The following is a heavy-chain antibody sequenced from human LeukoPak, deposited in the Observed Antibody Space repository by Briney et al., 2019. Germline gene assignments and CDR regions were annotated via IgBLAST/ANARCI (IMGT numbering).Heavy chain of an antibody. CDR3: AKNLYYDILTTWDY. D-gene: IGHD3-9*01. J-gene: IGHJ4*02. V-gene: IGHV3-23*05. CDR1: GFTFSSYA. Sequence: RGGSLRLSCAASGFTFSSYAMSWVRQAPGKGLEWVSGVTNSGDITYYADSVKGRFTISRDNSKNTLYLRMNSLRADDTAVYYCAKNLYYDILTTWDYWGQGTLVTVSS. CDR2: VTNSGDIT.